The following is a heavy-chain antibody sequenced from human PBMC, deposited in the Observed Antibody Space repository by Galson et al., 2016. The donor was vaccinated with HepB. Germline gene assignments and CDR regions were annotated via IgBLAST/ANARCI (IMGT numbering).Heavy chain of an antibody. CDR1: RYTFTTHW. Sequence: QSGAEVKKPGESLKISCRGSRYTFTTHWIGWVRQMPGKGLELMGIIYPDSNTRNSPSFQCQVTISVDKSISTAYLQLSRLKSSDTAMYFCARGMGGCPNGLCYRDYYFDYWGQGTLVTVSS. J-gene: IGHJ4*02. D-gene: IGHD2-8*01. CDR2: IYPDSNT. V-gene: IGHV5-51*01. CDR3: ARGMGGCPNGLCYRDYYFDY.